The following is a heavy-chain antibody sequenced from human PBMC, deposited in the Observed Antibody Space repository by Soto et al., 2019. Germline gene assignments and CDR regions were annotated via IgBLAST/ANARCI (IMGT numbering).Heavy chain of an antibody. D-gene: IGHD1-26*01. V-gene: IGHV5-10-1*01. CDR2: IDPSDSYT. J-gene: IGHJ6*02. CDR1: GYSFTSYW. CDR3: ATTYSGSYKGTFVDV. Sequence: GDSLKISCKGSGYSFTSYWISWVRQMPGKGLEWMGRIDPSDSYTNYSPSFQGHVTISADKSISTAYLQWSSLKASDTAMYYCATTYSGSYKGTFVDVWGQGTTVTVSS.